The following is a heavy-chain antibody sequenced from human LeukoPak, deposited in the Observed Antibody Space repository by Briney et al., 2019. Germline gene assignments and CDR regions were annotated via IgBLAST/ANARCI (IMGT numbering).Heavy chain of an antibody. J-gene: IGHJ4*02. CDR1: GYTFTDYY. CDR2: INPNSGGT. Sequence: ASVKVSCKASGYTFTDYYMHWVRQAPGQGPEWMGWINPNSGGTNYAQKFQGRVTMTRDTSISTVYMEMSRLRSDDTAVYYCARGSVPAVAARRGLNYWGQGTLVAVSS. V-gene: IGHV1-2*02. CDR3: ARGSVPAVAARRGLNY. D-gene: IGHD6-6*01.